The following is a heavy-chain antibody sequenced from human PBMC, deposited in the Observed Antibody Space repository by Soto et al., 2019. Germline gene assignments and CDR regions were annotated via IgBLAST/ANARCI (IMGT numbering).Heavy chain of an antibody. CDR1: GFDFRTYP. Sequence: EVQVLESGGGLVQTGGSLTLSCIATGFDFRTYPLDWVRQAPGKGLEWVSRSSGSGGPTYYADSVKGRFIISRDYSKNTVYLQMNSLRAEDTALYYCAKEGFIWTGELSPGYYFDYWGPGTLVTVSS. J-gene: IGHJ4*02. CDR2: SSGSGGPT. D-gene: IGHD3-10*01. CDR3: AKEGFIWTGELSPGYYFDY. V-gene: IGHV3-23*01.